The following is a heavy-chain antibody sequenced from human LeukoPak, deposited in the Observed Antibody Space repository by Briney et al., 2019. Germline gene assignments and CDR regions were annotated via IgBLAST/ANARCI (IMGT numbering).Heavy chain of an antibody. J-gene: IGHJ5*02. CDR3: AKEAGTGWFDP. CDR1: GFTVSNNY. V-gene: IGHV3-53*01. D-gene: IGHD6-13*01. CDR2: IYSGGTT. Sequence: GGSLRLSCAASGFTVSNNYMSWVRQAPGKGLEWVSVIYSGGTTYYADSVKGRFTISRDNSKNTLYLQMNSLRAEDTAVYYCAKEAGTGWFDPWGQGTLVTVSS.